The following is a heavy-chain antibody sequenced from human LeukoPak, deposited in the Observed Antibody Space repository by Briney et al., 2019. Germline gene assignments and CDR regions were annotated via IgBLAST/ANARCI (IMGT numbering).Heavy chain of an antibody. Sequence: GGSLRLSCAASGFTFSSYSMNWVRQAPGKGLEWVSSISSSSSYIYYADSVKGRFTISRDNAKNSLYLQMNSLRAEDTAAYYCARDEGGSGWYRSYWYFDLWGRGTLVTVSS. J-gene: IGHJ2*01. CDR3: ARDEGGSGWYRSYWYFDL. CDR2: ISSSSSYI. V-gene: IGHV3-21*01. D-gene: IGHD6-19*01. CDR1: GFTFSSYS.